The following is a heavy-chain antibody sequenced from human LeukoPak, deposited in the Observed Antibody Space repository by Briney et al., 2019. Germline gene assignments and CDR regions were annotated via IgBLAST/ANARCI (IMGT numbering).Heavy chain of an antibody. D-gene: IGHD6-13*01. CDR2: IRDSGGSI. CDR1: RFSFSSYA. Sequence: GGSLRLSCAASRFSFSSYAMSWVRQDPGKGLEWVSGIRDSGGSIFYTDSVKGRFTISRDNSKNTLYVQMNSLRPEDTAVYYCATGGSSWSGDYWGQGTLVTVSS. V-gene: IGHV3-23*01. CDR3: ATGGSSWSGDY. J-gene: IGHJ4*02.